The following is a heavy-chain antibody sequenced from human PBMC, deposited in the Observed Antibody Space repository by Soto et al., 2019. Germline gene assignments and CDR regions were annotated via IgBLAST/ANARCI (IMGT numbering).Heavy chain of an antibody. CDR1: GCTFSSYS. V-gene: IGHV3-48*02. CDR3: ARGWTTVTTPFDY. Sequence: EVQLVESGGGLVQPGGSLRLSCAASGCTFSSYSMNWVRQAPGKGLEWVSYISSSSSTIYYADSVKGRFTISRDNAKNSLYLQMNSLRDEDTAVYYCARGWTTVTTPFDYWGQGTLVTVSS. J-gene: IGHJ4*02. D-gene: IGHD4-17*01. CDR2: ISSSSSTI.